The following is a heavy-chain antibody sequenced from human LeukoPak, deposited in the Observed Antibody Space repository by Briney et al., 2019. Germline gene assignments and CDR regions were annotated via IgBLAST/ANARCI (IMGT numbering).Heavy chain of an antibody. CDR3: AKQGRDHRNGGSCYLFDY. D-gene: IGHD2-15*01. Sequence: PGGSLRLSCAASGFTFISFGMHWVRQAPGKGLQWVALISFDGGDKYYADSVKGRFTISRDNSKDTLFLQMNSLRPEDTAVYYCAKQGRDHRNGGSCYLFDYWGQGTLVTVSS. J-gene: IGHJ4*02. V-gene: IGHV3-30*18. CDR1: GFTFISFG. CDR2: ISFDGGDK.